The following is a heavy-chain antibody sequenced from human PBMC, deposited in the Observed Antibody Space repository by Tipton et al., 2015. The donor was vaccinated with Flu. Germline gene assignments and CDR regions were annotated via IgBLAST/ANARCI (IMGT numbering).Heavy chain of an antibody. D-gene: IGHD6-19*01. CDR2: ISYSGST. CDR1: GGSISSYY. V-gene: IGHV4-59*01. CDR3: AREGSGWYRNWFDP. Sequence: TLSLTCTVSGGSISSYYWSWIRQPPGKGLEWIGYISYSGSTNYNPSLKSRVTISVDTSTNQFSLKLSSVTAADTAVYYCAREGSGWYRNWFDPWGQGTLVTVSS. J-gene: IGHJ5*02.